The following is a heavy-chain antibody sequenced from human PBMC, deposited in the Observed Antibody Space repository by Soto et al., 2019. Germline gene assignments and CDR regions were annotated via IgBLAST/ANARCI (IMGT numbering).Heavy chain of an antibody. CDR1: GFSFSTFS. J-gene: IGHJ4*02. Sequence: GGSLRLSCAASGFSFSTFSMNWVRQAPGKGLEWVSYISSGSTIIYYADSVKGRFTISRDNAKNSLYLQMNSLTDEDTAVYYCARGQHWQARDYWGQGTMVTVSS. CDR2: ISSGSTII. D-gene: IGHD1-1*01. V-gene: IGHV3-48*02. CDR3: ARGQHWQARDY.